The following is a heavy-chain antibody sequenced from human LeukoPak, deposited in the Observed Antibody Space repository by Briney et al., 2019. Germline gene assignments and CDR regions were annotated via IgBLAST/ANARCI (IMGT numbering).Heavy chain of an antibody. J-gene: IGHJ6*03. CDR2: INSDGSST. V-gene: IGHV3-74*01. D-gene: IGHD2/OR15-2a*01. Sequence: PGGSLRLSCAASGFSIRSYWMHWVRQASGKGLVWVSRINSDGSSTSYADSVKGRFTISRDNAENTLYLHMNSLRVDDTAVYYCARETTCPIGTDCSCMDVWGKGTTVTVSS. CDR1: GFSIRSYW. CDR3: ARETTCPIGTDCSCMDV.